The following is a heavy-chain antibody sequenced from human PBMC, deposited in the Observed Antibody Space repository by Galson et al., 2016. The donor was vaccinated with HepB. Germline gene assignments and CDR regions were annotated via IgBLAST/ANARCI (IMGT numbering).Heavy chain of an antibody. CDR3: AKFQSPEWLPSPFEN. V-gene: IGHV3-23*01. CDR2: ISNRGGST. D-gene: IGHD3-3*01. J-gene: IGHJ4*02. CDR1: GFTFSSDA. Sequence: SLRLSCAASGFTFSSDAMSWVRQAPGRGLEWVSAISNRGGSTHYTESVKGRFTISRDNSKNTMYLQMNSLRVGDTAVYYCAKFQSPEWLPSPFENWGQGTLVTVSS.